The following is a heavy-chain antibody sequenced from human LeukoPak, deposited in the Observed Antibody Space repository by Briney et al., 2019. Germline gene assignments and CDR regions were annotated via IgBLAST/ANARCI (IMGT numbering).Heavy chain of an antibody. CDR1: GFTFSSYA. D-gene: IGHD6-13*01. Sequence: PGGSLSISCAASGFTFSSYAMSWVRQAPGKGLEWVSAISGSGGSTYYADSVKGRFTISRDNYKNTLYMQMTSLRAEDTAVYYCAKDGARGSSWYQWGQGTLVTVSS. V-gene: IGHV3-23*01. CDR2: ISGSGGST. J-gene: IGHJ4*02. CDR3: AKDGARGSSWYQ.